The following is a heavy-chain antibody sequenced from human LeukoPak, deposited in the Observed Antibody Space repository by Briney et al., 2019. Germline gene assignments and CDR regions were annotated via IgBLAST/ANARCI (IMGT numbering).Heavy chain of an antibody. D-gene: IGHD6-13*01. CDR1: GGSFSGYY. J-gene: IGHJ4*02. V-gene: IGHV4-34*01. CDR3: ARGHAPSQSSGERAAAANFDY. CDR2: INHSGST. Sequence: SETLSLTCAVYGGSFSGYYWSWIRQPPGKGLEWIGEINHSGSTNYNPSLKSRVTISVDTSKNQFSLKLSSVTAADTAVYYCARGHAPSQSSGERAAAANFDYWGQGTLVTVSS.